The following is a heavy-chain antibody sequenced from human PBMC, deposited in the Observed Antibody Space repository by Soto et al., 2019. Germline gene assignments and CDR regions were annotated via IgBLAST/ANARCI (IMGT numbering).Heavy chain of an antibody. Sequence: PSESLSLTCPVSGFSISSGNWWTCVRQAPQRGLEYIGEIFHDGTANYYPSFERRVAISVDTSKNQFSLKLTSVTAADTAIYFCARLVYDPRLNYMYFAFWGQGTLVPVSS. V-gene: IGHV4-4*02. CDR2: IFHDGTA. D-gene: IGHD3-10*01. CDR3: ARLVYDPRLNYMYFAF. CDR1: GFSISSGNW. J-gene: IGHJ4*02.